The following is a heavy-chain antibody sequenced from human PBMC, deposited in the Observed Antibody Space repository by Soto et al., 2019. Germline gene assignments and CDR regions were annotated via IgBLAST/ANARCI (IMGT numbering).Heavy chain of an antibody. Sequence: QVQLQESGPGLLKPSETLSLTCTVSGGSISTYYWSWIRQPPGKGLEWIGYTHYSGSTNYNPSLMSRVTMSVDTSNNHLSLKLSSVTAADTAVYYCARYDLRGGAFDVWGQGTMVTVSS. CDR2: THYSGST. J-gene: IGHJ3*01. CDR1: GGSISTYY. CDR3: ARYDLRGGAFDV. V-gene: IGHV4-59*08. D-gene: IGHD3-10*01.